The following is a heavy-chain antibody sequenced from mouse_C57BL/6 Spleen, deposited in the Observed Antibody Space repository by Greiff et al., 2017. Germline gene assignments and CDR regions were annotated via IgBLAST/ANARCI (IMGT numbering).Heavy chain of an antibody. CDR1: GYTFTSYW. D-gene: IGHD2-4*01. J-gene: IGHJ3*01. V-gene: IGHV1-55*01. CDR3: ARRGMNDYDPWFAY. CDR2: IYPGSGST. Sequence: VQLQQPGAELVKPGASVKMSCKASGYTFTSYWITWVKQRPGQGLEWIGDIYPGSGSTNYNEKFKSKATLTVDTSSSTAYMQLSSLTSEDSAVYYCARRGMNDYDPWFAYWGQGTLVTVSA.